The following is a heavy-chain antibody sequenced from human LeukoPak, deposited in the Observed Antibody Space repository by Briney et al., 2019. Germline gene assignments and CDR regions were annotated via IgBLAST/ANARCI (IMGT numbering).Heavy chain of an antibody. V-gene: IGHV1-8*01. CDR3: ARSVLIAAADIFDY. CDR2: MNPNSGNT. J-gene: IGHJ4*02. Sequence: ASVKVSCKASGYTFTSYDINWVRQATGQGLEWMGWMNPNSGNTGYAQKFQGRVTMTRNTSISIAYMELSSLRSEDTAVYYCARSVLIAAADIFDYWGQGTLVTVSS. CDR1: GYTFTSYD. D-gene: IGHD6-13*01.